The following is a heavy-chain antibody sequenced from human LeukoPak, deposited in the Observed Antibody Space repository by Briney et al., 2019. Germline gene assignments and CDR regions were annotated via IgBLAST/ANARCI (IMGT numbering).Heavy chain of an antibody. J-gene: IGHJ4*02. Sequence: SETLSLTCTVSGGSISSYYWSWIRQPPGKGLEWIGYIYYSGSTNYNPSLKSRVTISVDTSKNQFSLKLSSVTAADTAVYYCARDAYYYDSSGYYFYYFDYWGQGTLVTVSS. V-gene: IGHV4-59*12. D-gene: IGHD3-22*01. CDR2: IYYSGST. CDR3: ARDAYYYDSSGYYFYYFDY. CDR1: GGSISSYY.